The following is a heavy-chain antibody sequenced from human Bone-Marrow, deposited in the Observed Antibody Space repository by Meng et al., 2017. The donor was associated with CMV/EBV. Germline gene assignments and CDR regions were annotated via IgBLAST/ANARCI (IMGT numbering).Heavy chain of an antibody. CDR1: GGSFSGYY. CDR2: INHSGST. V-gene: IGHV4-34*01. J-gene: IGHJ6*02. D-gene: IGHD1-26*01. CDR3: ARRLVGATWGGYYYYYGMDV. Sequence: GSLRLSCAVYGGSFSGYYWSWIRQPPGKGLEWIGEINHSGSTNYNPSLKSRVTISVDTSKNQFSLKLSSVTAADTAVYYCARRLVGATWGGYYYYYGMDVWGQGTTVTVSS.